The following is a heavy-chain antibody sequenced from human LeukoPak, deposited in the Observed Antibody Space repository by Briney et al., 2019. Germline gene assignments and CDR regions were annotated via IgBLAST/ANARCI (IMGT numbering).Heavy chain of an antibody. D-gene: IGHD6-19*01. Sequence: GESLKISCKGCGYSFINYWIGWVRQMPGKGLEWMAIIYPGDSDTKYSPSFQGQVTISADKSITTAFLQWSSLKASDTAMYYCAILSSGWYYFDYWGQGTLVTVSS. J-gene: IGHJ4*02. CDR2: IYPGDSDT. CDR1: GYSFINYW. V-gene: IGHV5-51*01. CDR3: AILSSGWYYFDY.